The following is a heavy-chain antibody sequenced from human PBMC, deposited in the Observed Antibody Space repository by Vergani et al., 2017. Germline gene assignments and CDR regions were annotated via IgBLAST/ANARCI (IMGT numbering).Heavy chain of an antibody. CDR1: GFSLSTSGVG. Sequence: QITLKESGPTLVKPTQTLTLTCTFSGFSLSTSGVGVGWIRQPPGKALEWLALIYWNDDKRYSPSLKSRLTTTKDTSKNQVVLTMTNMDPVDTATYYCARSSWSEYYFDYWGQGTLVTVSS. CDR3: ARSSWSEYYFDY. CDR2: IYWNDDK. J-gene: IGHJ4*02. D-gene: IGHD6-13*01. V-gene: IGHV2-5*01.